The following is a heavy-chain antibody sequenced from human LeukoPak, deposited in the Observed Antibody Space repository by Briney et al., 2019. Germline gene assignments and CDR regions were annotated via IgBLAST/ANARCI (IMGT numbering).Heavy chain of an antibody. CDR1: GYTFTSYG. J-gene: IGHJ4*02. CDR3: ARVVRWLQFQGSPDY. D-gene: IGHD5-24*01. Sequence: ASVKVSCKASGYTFTSYGISWVRQAPGQGLEWMGWIGAYNGNTNYAQKLQGRVTMTTDTSTSTAYMELRSLRSDDTAVYYCARVVRWLQFQGSPDYWGQGTLVTVSS. CDR2: IGAYNGNT. V-gene: IGHV1-18*01.